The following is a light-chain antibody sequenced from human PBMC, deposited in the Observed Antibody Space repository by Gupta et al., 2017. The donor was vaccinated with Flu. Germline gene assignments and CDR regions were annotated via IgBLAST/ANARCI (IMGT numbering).Light chain of an antibody. V-gene: IGKV3-15*01. Sequence: GERATLSCRASQSVSSNLAWYQQKPGQAPRLLIYAASTRATGLPARFSGSGSGTEFTLTISSLQSEDFAVYYCQQYKNWPRTFGQGTKVEIK. CDR2: AAS. CDR3: QQYKNWPRT. CDR1: QSVSSN. J-gene: IGKJ1*01.